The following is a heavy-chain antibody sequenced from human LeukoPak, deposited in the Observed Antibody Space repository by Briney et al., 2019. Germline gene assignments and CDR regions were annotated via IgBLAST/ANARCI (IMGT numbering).Heavy chain of an antibody. V-gene: IGHV1-2*02. D-gene: IGHD1-1*01. CDR2: INPNSGGT. CDR3: ARVEVLLSAFDI. Sequence: GASVKVSCKASGYTFTGYYMYWVRQAPGQGLEWMGWINPNSGGTNYAQKFQGRVTMTRDTSISTAYMELSRLRSDDTAVYYCARVEVLLSAFDIWGQGTMVTVSS. J-gene: IGHJ3*02. CDR1: GYTFTGYY.